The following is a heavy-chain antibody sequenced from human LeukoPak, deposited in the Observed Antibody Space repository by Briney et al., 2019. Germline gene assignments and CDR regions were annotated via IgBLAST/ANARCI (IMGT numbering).Heavy chain of an antibody. CDR1: GYTFTGYY. D-gene: IGHD6-19*01. CDR2: INPNSGGT. CDR3: ARGYSSGWYYFDY. J-gene: IGHJ4*02. V-gene: IGHV1-2*02. Sequence: GASVKVSCKASGYTFTGYYMHWVRQAPGQGLEWMGWINPNSGGTNYAQKFQGRDTMTRDTSISTAYMELSRLRSDDTAVYYCARGYSSGWYYFDYWGQGTLVTVSS.